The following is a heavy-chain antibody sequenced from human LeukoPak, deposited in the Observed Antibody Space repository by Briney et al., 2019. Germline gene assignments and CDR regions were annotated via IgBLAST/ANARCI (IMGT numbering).Heavy chain of an antibody. CDR1: GYSISSGYC. J-gene: IGHJ4*02. D-gene: IGHD1/OR15-1a*01. Sequence: NSSETLSLTCTVSGYSISSGYCWGRIRQPPGKGLEWIGTIYHDGRTYFNPSLKSRVTISLDTSKNQFSLKLSSVTAADTAVYYCARLPLELEQWGSKNYYFDYWGQGTLVTVSS. V-gene: IGHV4-38-2*02. CDR3: ARLPLELEQWGSKNYYFDY. CDR2: IYHDGRT.